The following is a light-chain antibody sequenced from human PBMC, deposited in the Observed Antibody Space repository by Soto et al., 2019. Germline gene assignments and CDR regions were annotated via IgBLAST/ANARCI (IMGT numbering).Light chain of an antibody. CDR1: SSDVGGYYY. CDR2: EVS. J-gene: IGLJ1*01. Sequence: QSALTQPASVSGSPGQSITISCTGTSSDVGGYYYVSWYQHHPGKAPKLMIYEVSYRPSGVSSRFSGSKSGNTASLTISGLQAEDEADYYCSSYTSTSIPQVFGTGTKVTVL. V-gene: IGLV2-14*01. CDR3: SSYTSTSIPQV.